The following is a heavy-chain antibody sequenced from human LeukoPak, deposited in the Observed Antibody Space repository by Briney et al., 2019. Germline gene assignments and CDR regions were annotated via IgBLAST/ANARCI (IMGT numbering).Heavy chain of an antibody. CDR2: INPSGGTT. D-gene: IGHD2-2*01. CDR1: GYTLTSYY. V-gene: IGHV1-46*01. J-gene: IGHJ4*02. Sequence: PTASAKVSCSTSGYTLTSYYMHWVRQAPGQGLEWMGVINPSGGTTTYAEKFEGRVTMTRDMSTSTVYMELSSLRSEDTAVYYCARVVVPASYSDYWGQGTLVTVSS. CDR3: ARVVVPASYSDY.